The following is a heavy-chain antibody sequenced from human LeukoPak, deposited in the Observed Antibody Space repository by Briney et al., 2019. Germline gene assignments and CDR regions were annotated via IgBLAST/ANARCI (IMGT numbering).Heavy chain of an antibody. CDR2: ISSGSTYI. Sequence: GGSLRLSCAASGFTFSTYTMNWVRQAPGKGLEWVSSISSGSTYIYYADSLKGRFTISRDNAKNSLYLQMNSLRAEDTAVYYCTAGTGRTDFDYWGQGTLVTVSS. J-gene: IGHJ4*02. CDR3: TAGTGRTDFDY. CDR1: GFTFSTYT. V-gene: IGHV3-21*03. D-gene: IGHD1-14*01.